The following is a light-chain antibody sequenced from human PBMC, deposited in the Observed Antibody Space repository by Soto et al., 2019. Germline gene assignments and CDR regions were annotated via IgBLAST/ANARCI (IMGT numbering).Light chain of an antibody. Sequence: IVMTQSPAILSVSPGERATLSCRASQSVGINLAWYQQKPGQAPRLVIYGASTRSTAFPASFSGSGSGTDSTLTISSLKFPDFVVLYSHHYNRWPGTFGQGTNLEIK. CDR2: GAS. CDR3: HHYNRWPGT. J-gene: IGKJ2*01. V-gene: IGKV3-15*01. CDR1: QSVGIN.